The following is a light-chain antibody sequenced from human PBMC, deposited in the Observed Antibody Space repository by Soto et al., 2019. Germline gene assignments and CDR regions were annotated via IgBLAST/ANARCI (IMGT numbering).Light chain of an antibody. Sequence: QSVLTQPPSVSGAPGQRVTISCTGSSSNIGAGYDVHWYQQLPGTAPKLLIYGNSNRPSGVPDRFSGSKSGTSASLAITGLQAEDEADYYCQSYHSTLSGSGFGGGTKLTLL. V-gene: IGLV1-40*01. CDR1: SSNIGAGYD. CDR2: GNS. CDR3: QSYHSTLSGSG. J-gene: IGLJ3*02.